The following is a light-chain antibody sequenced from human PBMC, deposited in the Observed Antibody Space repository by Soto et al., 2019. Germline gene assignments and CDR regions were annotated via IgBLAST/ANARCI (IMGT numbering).Light chain of an antibody. J-gene: IGKJ3*01. CDR2: AAS. CDR1: QSISTY. Sequence: DLQMTQSPSSLSASVGHRVTITCRASQSISTYLNWYQQRPGKAPKLMVYAASNLQSGVPSRFSGSGSGTDFTLTITSLQPEDFATYYCQQSFSTPRTFGPGTTVDIQ. V-gene: IGKV1-39*01. CDR3: QQSFSTPRT.